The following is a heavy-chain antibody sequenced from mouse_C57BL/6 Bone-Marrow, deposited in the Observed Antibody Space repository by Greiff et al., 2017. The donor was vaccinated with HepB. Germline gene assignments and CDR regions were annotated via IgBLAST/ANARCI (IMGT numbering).Heavy chain of an antibody. D-gene: IGHD2-3*01. CDR1: GYAFSSSW. J-gene: IGHJ3*01. V-gene: IGHV1-82*01. CDR3: AREGDDGYQAWFAY. CDR2: IYPGDGDT. Sequence: VQLQESGPELVKPGASVKISCKASGYAFSSSWMNWVKQRPGKGLEWIGRIYPGDGDTNYNGKFKGKATLTADKSSSTAYMQLSSLTSEDSAVYFCAREGDDGYQAWFAYWGQGTLVTVSA.